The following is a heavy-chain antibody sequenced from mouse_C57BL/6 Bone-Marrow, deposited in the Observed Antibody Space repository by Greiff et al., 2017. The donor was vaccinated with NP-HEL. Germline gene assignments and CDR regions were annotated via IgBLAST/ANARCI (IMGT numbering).Heavy chain of an antibody. D-gene: IGHD1-1*01. CDR2: IDPSDSET. V-gene: IGHV1-52*01. Sequence: VQRVESGAELVRPGSSVKLSCKASGYTFTSYWMHRVKQRPIQGLEWIGNIDPSDSETHYNQKFKDKATLTVDKSSSTAYMQLSSLTSEDSAVYYCARKDYYGPHWYFDVWGTGTTVTVSS. CDR1: GYTFTSYW. CDR3: ARKDYYGPHWYFDV. J-gene: IGHJ1*03.